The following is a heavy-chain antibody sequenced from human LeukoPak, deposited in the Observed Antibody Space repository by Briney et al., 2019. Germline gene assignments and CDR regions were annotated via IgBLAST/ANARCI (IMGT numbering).Heavy chain of an antibody. CDR3: XXXXXXXXXXXXXFDY. CDR2: ISGSGGST. Sequence: GGSLRLSCAASGFTFSSYAMSWVRQAPGKGLEWVSAISGSGGSTYYADSVKGRFTISRDNSKNTLYLQMNSLRAEATAVYYXXXXXXXXXXXXXXFDYWXXGXLVTVSS. J-gene: IGHJ4*02. V-gene: IGHV3-23*01. CDR1: GFTFSSYA.